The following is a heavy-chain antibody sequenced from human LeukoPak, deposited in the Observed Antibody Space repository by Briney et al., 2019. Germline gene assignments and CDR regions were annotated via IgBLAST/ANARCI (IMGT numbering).Heavy chain of an antibody. CDR1: GGSISSSSYY. D-gene: IGHD4-17*01. CDR2: IYYSGST. Sequence: TSETLSLTCTVSGGSISSSSYYWGWIRQPPGKGLEWIGSIYYSGSTYYNPSLKSRVTISVDTSKNQFSLKLSSVTAADTAVYYCARGYDYGDPYYFDYWGQGTLVTVSS. CDR3: ARGYDYGDPYYFDY. V-gene: IGHV4-39*07. J-gene: IGHJ4*02.